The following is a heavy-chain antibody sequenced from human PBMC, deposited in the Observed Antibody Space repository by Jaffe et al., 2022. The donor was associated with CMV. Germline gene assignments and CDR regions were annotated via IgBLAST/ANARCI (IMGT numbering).Heavy chain of an antibody. D-gene: IGHD2-15*01. J-gene: IGHJ4*02. Sequence: EVQLLESGGGLVQPGGSLRLSCAASGFTFSSYAMSWVRQAPGKGLEWVSAISGSGGSTYYADSVKGRFTISRDNSKNTLYLQMNSLRAEDTAVYYCAKVVYCSGGSCYYGFDYWGQGTLVTVSS. V-gene: IGHV3-23*01. CDR2: ISGSGGST. CDR1: GFTFSSYA. CDR3: AKVVYCSGGSCYYGFDY.